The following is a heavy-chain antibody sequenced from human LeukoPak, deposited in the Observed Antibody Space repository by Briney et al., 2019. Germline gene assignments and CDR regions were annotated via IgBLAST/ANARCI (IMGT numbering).Heavy chain of an antibody. D-gene: IGHD6-19*01. J-gene: IGHJ4*02. CDR3: ARGTGYSSGWPLDY. CDR2: ISSSSSYI. Sequence: PGGSLRLSCAASGFTFSSYHMNWVRQAPGKGLEWVSSISSSSSYIYYADSVKGRFTISRDNSKNTLYLQMNSLRAEDTAVYYCARGTGYSSGWPLDYWGQGTLVTVSS. V-gene: IGHV3-21*01. CDR1: GFTFSSYH.